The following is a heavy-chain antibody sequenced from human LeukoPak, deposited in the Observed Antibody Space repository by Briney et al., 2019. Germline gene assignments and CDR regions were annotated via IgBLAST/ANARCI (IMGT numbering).Heavy chain of an antibody. CDR3: AGTQWELNY. D-gene: IGHD1-26*01. CDR1: GFTFGSYA. Sequence: GRSLRLSCAASGFTFGSYAMHWVRQAPGKGLEWVAVISYDGTNKYYADSVKGRFTISRDNSKNTLYLQMNSLRAEDTAVYYCAGTQWELNYWGQGTLVTVSS. V-gene: IGHV3-30-3*01. CDR2: ISYDGTNK. J-gene: IGHJ4*02.